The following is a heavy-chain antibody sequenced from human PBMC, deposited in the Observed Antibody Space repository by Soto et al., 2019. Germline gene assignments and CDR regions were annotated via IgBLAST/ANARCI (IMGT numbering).Heavy chain of an antibody. V-gene: IGHV4-30-4*01. J-gene: IGHJ5*02. CDR3: ARGVTVFGLVSRFWFDP. CDR2: IYNSGIT. Sequence: SQTKPLTYTVSGVYSRNVDDSWSWVSKSPVKGLEWIGHIYNSGITYYNPSLKSRVVISIDTSRNQFSLRLNSLTAADRAVYFCARGVTVFGLVSRFWFDPRGQGTVVTVSS. D-gene: IGHD3-3*01. CDR1: GVYSRNVDDS.